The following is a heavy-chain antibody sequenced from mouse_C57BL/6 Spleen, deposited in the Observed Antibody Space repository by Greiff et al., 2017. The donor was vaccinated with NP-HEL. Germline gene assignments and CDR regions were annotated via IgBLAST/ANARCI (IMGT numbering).Heavy chain of an antibody. CDR2: INPSTGGT. CDR1: GYSFTGYY. J-gene: IGHJ4*01. CDR3: ARSGAAQATDYAMDY. V-gene: IGHV1-42*01. D-gene: IGHD3-2*02. Sequence: VQLQQSGPELVKPGASVKISCKASGYSFTGYYMNWVKQSPEKSLEWIGEINPSTGGTTYNQKFKAKATLTVDKSSSTAYMQLKSLTSEDSAVYYCARSGAAQATDYAMDYWGQGTSVTVSS.